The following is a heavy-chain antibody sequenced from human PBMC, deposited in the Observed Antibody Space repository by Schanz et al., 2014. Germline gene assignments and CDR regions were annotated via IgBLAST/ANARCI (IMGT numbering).Heavy chain of an antibody. CDR1: GGSINSNSYY. V-gene: IGHV4-39*01. J-gene: IGHJ4*02. Sequence: QLQLQESGPGLVKPSETLSLICSVSGGSINSNSYYWGWIRQPPGKGLEWIGNVFYTGTTYTNPSHRSRPPLPVDTSNNQFSLNLTSVTAADTAVYFCARHGPLAGIPLDYWGRGTLVTVSS. CDR2: VFYTGTT. D-gene: IGHD6-19*01. CDR3: ARHGPLAGIPLDY.